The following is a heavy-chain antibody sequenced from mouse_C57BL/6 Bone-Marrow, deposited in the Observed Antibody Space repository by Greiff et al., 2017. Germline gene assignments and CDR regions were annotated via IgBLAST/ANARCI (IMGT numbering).Heavy chain of an antibody. V-gene: IGHV5-17*01. CDR2: ISSGSSTI. Sequence: EVMLVESGGGLVKPGGSLKLSCAASGFTFSDYGMHWVRQAPEKGLEWVAYISSGSSTIYYADTVKGRFTISRDNAKNTLFLQLTSLRSEDTAMYYCARGPDYYGSSYDDYWGQGTTLTVSS. D-gene: IGHD1-1*01. CDR1: GFTFSDYG. J-gene: IGHJ2*01. CDR3: ARGPDYYGSSYDDY.